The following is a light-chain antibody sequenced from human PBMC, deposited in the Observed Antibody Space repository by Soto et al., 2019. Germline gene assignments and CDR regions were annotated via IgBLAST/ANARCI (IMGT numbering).Light chain of an antibody. CDR1: QSVKSL. CDR2: DAS. J-gene: IGKJ4*01. Sequence: EIVLTQSPATLSLSPGERATLSCRASQSVKSLLGWYQQRPGQAPRLVIYDASYRATGIPARFSGSGWGTDFTLTISSLEPEDFGVYYCQRRSSWPLTFGGGTKVEI. V-gene: IGKV3-11*01. CDR3: QRRSSWPLT.